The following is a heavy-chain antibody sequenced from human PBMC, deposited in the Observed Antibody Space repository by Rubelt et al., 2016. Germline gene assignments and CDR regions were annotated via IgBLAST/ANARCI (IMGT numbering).Heavy chain of an antibody. D-gene: IGHD2-2*01. CDR3: ARVACSSTCLVDY. CDR2: ISRSSNYI. CDR1: GFTFSSYT. V-gene: IGHV3-21*01. J-gene: IGHJ4*02. Sequence: EVQLVESGGGLVQPGGSLRLSCAASGFTFSSYTMNWVRQAPGKGLEWVSSISRSSNYIYYADSVQGRFTISRDNAKNSLYLQMNSLRAEDTAVYYCARVACSSTCLVDYWGQGTLVTVSS.